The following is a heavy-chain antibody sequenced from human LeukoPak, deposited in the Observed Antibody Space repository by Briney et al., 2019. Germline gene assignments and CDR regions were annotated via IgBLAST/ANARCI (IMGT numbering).Heavy chain of an antibody. CDR3: AKVFDYYWLRGEGGSFDC. V-gene: IGHV3-13*01. CDR1: GFNFSNYD. Sequence: GGSLRLSCAASGFNFSNYDMHWVRQTTERGLEWVSAIGGGGDTYYADPVKGRFTISRENGKNSVYLQMNSLRAGDTALYFCAKVFDYYWLRGEGGSFDCWGQGALVTVSS. J-gene: IGHJ4*02. D-gene: IGHD2-21*02. CDR2: IGGGGDT.